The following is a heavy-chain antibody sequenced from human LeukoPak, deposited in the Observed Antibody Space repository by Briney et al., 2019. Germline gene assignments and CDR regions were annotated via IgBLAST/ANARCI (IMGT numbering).Heavy chain of an antibody. V-gene: IGHV4-31*03. CDR1: GGSITSGGFC. D-gene: IGHD2-2*01. CDR3: ARASVEVPAAMAGGVGAFDI. J-gene: IGHJ3*02. CDR2: IYYTGST. Sequence: SETLSLTCTVSGGSITSGGFCWSWVRQHPGKGLEWMGHIYYTGSTYYNPSLKSRVIMSVDTSRNQFSLKLSSVTAADTAVYYCARASVEVPAAMAGGVGAFDIWGQGTMVTVSS.